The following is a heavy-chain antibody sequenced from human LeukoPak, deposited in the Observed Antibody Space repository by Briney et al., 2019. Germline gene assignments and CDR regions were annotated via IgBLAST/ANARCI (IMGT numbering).Heavy chain of an antibody. D-gene: IGHD3-22*01. Sequence: SETLSLTCTVSGGSIGTYYWSWIRQPPGKGLEWIGYIYYSGSTNYNPSLKSRVIILVDTSKNQFSLRLSSVTAADTAVYYCARGIYSSGYYYYFDHWGQGTLVTVSS. CDR3: ARGIYSSGYYYYFDH. J-gene: IGHJ4*02. CDR1: GGSIGTYY. V-gene: IGHV4-59*01. CDR2: IYYSGST.